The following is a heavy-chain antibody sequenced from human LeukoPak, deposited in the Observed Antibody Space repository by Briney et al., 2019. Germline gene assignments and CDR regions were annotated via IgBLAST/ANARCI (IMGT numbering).Heavy chain of an antibody. CDR2: INAGNSNT. CDR3: ARYEREFDY. J-gene: IGHJ4*02. V-gene: IGHV1-3*01. Sequence: GASVKVSCKASGYTFTSYAMHWVRQAPGQRLEWMGWINAGNSNTKYSQKFQGRVTITRDTSASTAYMELSSLRSEDTAVYYCARYEREFDYWGQGTLVTVSS. D-gene: IGHD1-26*01. CDR1: GYTFTSYA.